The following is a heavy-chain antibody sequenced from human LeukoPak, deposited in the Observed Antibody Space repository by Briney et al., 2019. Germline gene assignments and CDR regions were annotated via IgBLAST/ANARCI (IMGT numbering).Heavy chain of an antibody. CDR1: GFIFSRYA. CDR2: ISYDGSNK. CDR3: AKDPGKFWSGHDY. V-gene: IGHV3-30*04. Sequence: PGGSLRLSCEASGFIFSRYAMNWVRQAPGKGLEWVAVISYDGSNKYYADSVKGRFTISRDNSKNTLYLQMNSLRGEDTAVYYCAKDPGKFWSGHDYWGQGTLVTVSS. J-gene: IGHJ4*02. D-gene: IGHD3-3*01.